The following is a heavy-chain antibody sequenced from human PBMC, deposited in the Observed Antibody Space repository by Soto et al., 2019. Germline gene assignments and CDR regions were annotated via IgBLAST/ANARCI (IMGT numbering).Heavy chain of an antibody. Sequence: QVQLVESGGGVVQPGRSLRLSCAASGFTFSSYGMHWVRQAPGKGLEWVAVISYDGSNKYYADSVKGRFTISRDNSKNTLYLQMNSLRAEDTAVYYCAKGEAVAAPLWGQGTLVTVSS. CDR3: AKGEAVAAPL. D-gene: IGHD6-19*01. CDR1: GFTFSSYG. CDR2: ISYDGSNK. J-gene: IGHJ4*02. V-gene: IGHV3-30*18.